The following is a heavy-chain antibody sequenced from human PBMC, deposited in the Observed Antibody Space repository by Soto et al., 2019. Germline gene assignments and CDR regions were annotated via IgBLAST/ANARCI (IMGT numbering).Heavy chain of an antibody. D-gene: IGHD3-22*01. Sequence: ASVKVSCKASGYTFTGYYMHWVRQAPGQGLELMGWINPNSGGTNYAQKFQGWVTMTRYTSISTAYMELSRLRSDDTAVYYCARSYYDSSSMDVWGQGTTVTVSS. CDR1: GYTFTGYY. CDR2: INPNSGGT. V-gene: IGHV1-2*04. CDR3: ARSYYDSSSMDV. J-gene: IGHJ6*02.